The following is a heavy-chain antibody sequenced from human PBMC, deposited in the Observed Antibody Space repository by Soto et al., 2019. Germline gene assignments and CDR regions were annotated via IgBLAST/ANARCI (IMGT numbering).Heavy chain of an antibody. Sequence: QVQLVQSGGEVKKPGASVEVSCRTSGYMFTTYGMSWVRQAPGQGLEWMAWISAYNGNKKYAQKFQGRVTMTTDTSTSTVSMELRNLTSDDTGTFFCAWTGGGMAARPLEYWGQGTLVTVSS. CDR1: GYMFTTYG. J-gene: IGHJ4*02. CDR3: AWTGGGMAARPLEY. CDR2: ISAYNGNK. V-gene: IGHV1-18*04. D-gene: IGHD6-6*01.